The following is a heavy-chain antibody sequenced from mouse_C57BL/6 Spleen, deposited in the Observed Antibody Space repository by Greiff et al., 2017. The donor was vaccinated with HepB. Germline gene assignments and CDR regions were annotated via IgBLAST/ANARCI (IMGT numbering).Heavy chain of an antibody. Sequence: EVQRVESGGGLVKPGGSLKLSCAASGFTFSDYGMHWVRQAPEKGLEWVAYISSGRSTIYYADTVKGRFTISRDNAKNTLFLQMTSLRSEDTAMYYWGRFLLYYYAMDYWVQGTSVTVSS. CDR3: GRFLLYYYAMDY. CDR1: GFTFSDYG. D-gene: IGHD6-5*01. CDR2: ISSGRSTI. V-gene: IGHV5-17*01. J-gene: IGHJ4*01.